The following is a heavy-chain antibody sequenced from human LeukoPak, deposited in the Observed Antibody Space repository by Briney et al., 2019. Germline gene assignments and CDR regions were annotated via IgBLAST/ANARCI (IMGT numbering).Heavy chain of an antibody. Sequence: PSETLSLTCAVSGGSFSSSSYSWSWIRQPPGKGLEWIGYIYYSGSAYYNPSLKSRVTISVDTSKNQFSLKLSSVTAADTAVYYCARDGYNSGGDGFDIWGQGTMVTVSS. CDR1: GGSFSSSSYS. J-gene: IGHJ3*02. V-gene: IGHV4-30-4*07. D-gene: IGHD5-24*01. CDR3: ARDGYNSGGDGFDI. CDR2: IYYSGSA.